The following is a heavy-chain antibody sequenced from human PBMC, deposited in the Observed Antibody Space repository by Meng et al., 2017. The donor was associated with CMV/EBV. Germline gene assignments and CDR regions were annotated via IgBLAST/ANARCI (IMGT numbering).Heavy chain of an antibody. V-gene: IGHV1-18*01. D-gene: IGHD3-16*02. CDR1: GYTFTSYG. CDR2: ISAYNGNT. J-gene: IGHJ4*02. Sequence: ASVQVSCKASGYTFTSYGTSWVRQAPGQGLEWMGWISAYNGNTNYAQKLQGRVTMTTDTSTSTAYMELRSLRSDDTAVYYCARHSEEFYDYVWGSYRVLGIFDYWGQGTLVTVSS. CDR3: ARHSEEFYDYVWGSYRVLGIFDY.